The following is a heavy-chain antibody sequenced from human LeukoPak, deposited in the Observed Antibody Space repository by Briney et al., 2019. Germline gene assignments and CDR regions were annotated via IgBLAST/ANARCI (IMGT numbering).Heavy chain of an antibody. CDR3: ARDLTYYYGSGSQY. CDR1: GGTFSSYA. J-gene: IGHJ4*02. CDR2: IIPIFGTA. D-gene: IGHD3-10*01. Sequence: GSSVKVSCKASGGTFSSYAISWVRQAPGQGLEWMGGIIPIFGTANYAQKFQGRVTITADESTSTAYMELSSLRSEDTAVYYCARDLTYYYGSGSQYWGQGTLVTVSS. V-gene: IGHV1-69*01.